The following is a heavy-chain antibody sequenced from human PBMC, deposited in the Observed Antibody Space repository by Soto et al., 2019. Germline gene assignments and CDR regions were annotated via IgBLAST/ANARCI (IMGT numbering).Heavy chain of an antibody. CDR1: GFSFSTYA. CDR2: ISSDGSNK. J-gene: IGHJ4*02. D-gene: IGHD2-21*02. Sequence: GGSLRLSCAASGFSFSTYAIHWVRQAPGKGLEWVAVISSDGSNKYYADSVKGRFTISRDNSKNTLYLQMNSLRAEDTAVFYCAKDQLVTGLHYFDYWGQGALVTVYS. CDR3: AKDQLVTGLHYFDY. V-gene: IGHV3-30*18.